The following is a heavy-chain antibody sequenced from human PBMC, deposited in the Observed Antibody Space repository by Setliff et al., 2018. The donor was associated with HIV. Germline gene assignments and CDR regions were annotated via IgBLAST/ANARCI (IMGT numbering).Heavy chain of an antibody. Sequence: GGSLRLSCAVSGFRISNYAMSRVRQAPGRGLEWVSGINGDGDSKYYAHSVKGRFTISRDNSRDTLYLEMNNLRAEDTALYYCAKDYTPTFWEYNWFDVWGQGTQVTVSS. CDR1: GFRISNYA. D-gene: IGHD3-16*01. V-gene: IGHV3-23*01. CDR3: AKDYTPTFWEYNWFDV. CDR2: INGDGDSK. J-gene: IGHJ5*02.